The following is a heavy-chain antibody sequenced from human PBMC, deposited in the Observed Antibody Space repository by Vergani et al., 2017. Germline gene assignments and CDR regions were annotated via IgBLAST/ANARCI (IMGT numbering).Heavy chain of an antibody. D-gene: IGHD6-19*01. Sequence: QVQLVQSGAEVKKPGSSVKVSCKASGGTFSSYAISWVRQAPGQGFEWMGGIIPIFGTANYAQKFQGRVTITADESTSTAYMALSSLRSEDTAVYYCARGVSRAAVAGTGWFDPWGQGTLVTVSS. V-gene: IGHV1-69*01. CDR2: IIPIFGTA. CDR1: GGTFSSYA. CDR3: ARGVSRAAVAGTGWFDP. J-gene: IGHJ5*02.